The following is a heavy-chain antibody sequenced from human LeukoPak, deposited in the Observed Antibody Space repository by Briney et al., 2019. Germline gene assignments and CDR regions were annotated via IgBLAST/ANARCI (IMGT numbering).Heavy chain of an antibody. Sequence: ASVKVSCKASGYTFTSYYMHWVRQAPGQGLEWMGIINPSGGSTSYAQKFQGRVTMTRDTSTSTVYMELSSLRSEDTAVYYCARPRAIYGLGSYLFDYWGQGTLVTVSS. CDR1: GYTFTSYY. D-gene: IGHD3-10*01. CDR2: INPSGGST. J-gene: IGHJ4*02. CDR3: ARPRAIYGLGSYLFDY. V-gene: IGHV1-46*03.